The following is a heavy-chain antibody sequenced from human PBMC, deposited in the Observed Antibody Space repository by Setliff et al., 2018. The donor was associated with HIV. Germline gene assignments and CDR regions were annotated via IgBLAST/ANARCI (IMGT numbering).Heavy chain of an antibody. CDR2: ISGYNGIT. V-gene: IGHV1-18*01. J-gene: IGHJ3*02. Sequence: ASVKVSCKASGYTFTSYGISWVRQAPGQGLEWMGWISGYNGITKYSQKPQGRVTMTTDTSTSTAYMELRSLRSDDTAVYYCARIKARDDAFDIWGQGTMVTVSS. CDR3: ARIKARDDAFDI. CDR1: GYTFTSYG.